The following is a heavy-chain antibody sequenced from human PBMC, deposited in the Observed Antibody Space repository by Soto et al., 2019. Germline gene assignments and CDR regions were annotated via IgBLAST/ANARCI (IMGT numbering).Heavy chain of an antibody. D-gene: IGHD5-12*01. J-gene: IGHJ4*02. CDR2: ISYDGSNK. CDR1: GFTFSSYG. V-gene: IGHV3-30*18. CDR3: AKDLSASRRWLHAAPKNYYFDY. Sequence: QVQLVESGGGVVQPGRSLRLSCAASGFTFSSYGMHWVRQAPGKGLEWVAVISYDGSNKYYADSVKGRFTISRDNSTNTLYLQMNSLRGEDTAVYYCAKDLSASRRWLHAAPKNYYFDYWGQGTLVNVSA.